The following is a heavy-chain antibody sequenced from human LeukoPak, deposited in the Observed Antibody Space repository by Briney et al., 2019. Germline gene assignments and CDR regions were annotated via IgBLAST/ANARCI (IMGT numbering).Heavy chain of an antibody. V-gene: IGHV1-2*02. Sequence: ASVKVSCKASGYTFTDYYMHWVRQAPGQGLEWMGWINPNSDDTNYAQKFQGRVTMTRDTSTSTAYMELSSLRSDDSAVYYCARGHCSIGTCDVFYFDYWGQGILVTVSS. D-gene: IGHD2-15*01. CDR2: INPNSDDT. J-gene: IGHJ4*02. CDR3: ARGHCSIGTCDVFYFDY. CDR1: GYTFTDYY.